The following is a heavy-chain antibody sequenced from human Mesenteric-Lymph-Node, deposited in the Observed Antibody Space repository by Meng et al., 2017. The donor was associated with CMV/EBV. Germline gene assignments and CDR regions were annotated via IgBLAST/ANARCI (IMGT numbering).Heavy chain of an antibody. CDR1: GFTFSSYW. J-gene: IGHJ4*02. CDR2: INSDGSST. CDR3: AAWGGGRNY. Sequence: GESLKISCAASGFTFSSYWMHWVRQAPGKGLVWVSRINSDGSSTSYADSVKGRFTISRDNAKNTLYLQMNSLRAEDTAVYYCAAWGGGRNYWGQGTLVTVSS. V-gene: IGHV3-74*01. D-gene: IGHD7-27*01.